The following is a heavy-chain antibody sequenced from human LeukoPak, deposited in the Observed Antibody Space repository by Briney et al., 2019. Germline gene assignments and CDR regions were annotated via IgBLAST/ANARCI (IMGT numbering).Heavy chain of an antibody. CDR2: INHSGST. CDR3: ARSPSYYYGSGSYVRSYYYYYMDV. J-gene: IGHJ6*03. CDR1: GGSFSGYY. V-gene: IGHV4-34*01. Sequence: PSETPSLTCAVYGGSFSGYYWSWIRQPPGKGLEWIGEINHSGSTNYNPSLKSRVTISVDTSKNQFSLKLSSVTAADTAVYYCARSPSYYYGSGSYVRSYYYYYMDVWGKGTTVTVSS. D-gene: IGHD3-10*01.